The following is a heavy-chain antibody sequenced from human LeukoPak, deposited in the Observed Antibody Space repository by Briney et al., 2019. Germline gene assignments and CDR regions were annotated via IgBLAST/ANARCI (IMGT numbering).Heavy chain of an antibody. CDR1: GFTFINAW. V-gene: IGHV3-15*01. CDR3: TPSGDY. D-gene: IGHD3-10*01. Sequence: GGSLRLSCAASGFTFINAWMAWVRQAPGKGPEWVGRIKAKAHGGTIEYAAPVKGRFTISRDDSKNTLYLQMNSLKTEDTAVYYCTPSGDYWGQGTLVTVSS. CDR2: IKAKAHGGTI. J-gene: IGHJ4*02.